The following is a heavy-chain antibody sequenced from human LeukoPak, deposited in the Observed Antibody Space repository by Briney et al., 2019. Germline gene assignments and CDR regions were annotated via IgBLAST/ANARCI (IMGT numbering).Heavy chain of an antibody. CDR1: GFTFSSYV. J-gene: IGHJ4*02. D-gene: IGHD2-2*02. Sequence: GGSLRLSCETAGFTFSSYVMHWVRRTPGKGLVWVSRISHDGIISYADSVKGRFTISRDNSKNTLYLQMNSLRAEDTAVYYCAKDRSLGVTAAINYWGQGTLVTVSS. CDR3: AKDRSLGVTAAINY. V-gene: IGHV3-74*01. CDR2: ISHDGII.